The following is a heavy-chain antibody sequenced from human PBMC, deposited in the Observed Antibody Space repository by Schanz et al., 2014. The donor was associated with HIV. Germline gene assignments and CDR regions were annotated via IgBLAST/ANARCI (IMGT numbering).Heavy chain of an antibody. CDR3: AKDRNHYDSRYRGKGNYYYYYGMDV. CDR1: GFSFNNYG. D-gene: IGHD3-22*01. J-gene: IGHJ6*02. V-gene: IGHV3-30*18. Sequence: QVQLVESGGGVVQPGRSLRLSCAASGFSFNNYGMHWVRQAPGKGLEWVAVISYDGSNKHYADSVKGRFTISRDNSKNTLYLQMKSLRPEDTAVYYCAKDRNHYDSRYRGKGNYYYYYGMDVWGQGTTVTVSS. CDR2: ISYDGSNK.